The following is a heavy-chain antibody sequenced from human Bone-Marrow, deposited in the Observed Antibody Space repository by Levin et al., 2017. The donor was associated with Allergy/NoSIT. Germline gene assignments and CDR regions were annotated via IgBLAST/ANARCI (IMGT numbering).Heavy chain of an antibody. CDR3: AKASLIGTQETRDAFDI. D-gene: IGHD1-14*01. J-gene: IGHJ3*02. Sequence: LSLTCAASGFTFDDYAMHWVRQVPGKGLEWVSGISWNSGSVGYADSVKGRFTISRDNAKNSLYLQMNSLRAEDTALYYCAKASLIGTQETRDAFDIWGQGTVVTVSS. CDR2: ISWNSGSV. CDR1: GFTFDDYA. V-gene: IGHV3-9*01.